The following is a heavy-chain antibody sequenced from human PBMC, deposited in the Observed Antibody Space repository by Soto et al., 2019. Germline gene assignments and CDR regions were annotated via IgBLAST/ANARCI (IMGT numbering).Heavy chain of an antibody. D-gene: IGHD2-2*01. Sequence: PGGSVRLSCAASGFTFSSYWMHWVRQAPGKGLVWVSRINSDGSSTSYADSVKGRFTISRDNAKNTLYLQMNSLRAEDTAVYYCARESHCISTSCYVPLGPPYNWFDPWGQGTLVTVSS. CDR1: GFTFSSYW. CDR2: INSDGSST. J-gene: IGHJ5*02. V-gene: IGHV3-74*01. CDR3: ARESHCISTSCYVPLGPPYNWFDP.